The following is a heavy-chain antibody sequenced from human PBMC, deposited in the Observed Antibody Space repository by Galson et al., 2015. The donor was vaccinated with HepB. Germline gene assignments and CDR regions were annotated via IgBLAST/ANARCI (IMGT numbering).Heavy chain of an antibody. J-gene: IGHJ6*02. V-gene: IGHV1-58*02. CDR2: IVVGSGNT. CDR3: AADQSRENYDYVWGSYRRVYYYGMDV. D-gene: IGHD3-16*02. CDR1: GFTFTSSA. Sequence: SVKVSCKASGFTFTSSAMQWVRQARGQRLEWIGWIVVGSGNTNYAQRFQERVTITRDMSTSTAYMELSSLRSEDTAVYYCAADQSRENYDYVWGSYRRVYYYGMDVWGQGTTVTVSS.